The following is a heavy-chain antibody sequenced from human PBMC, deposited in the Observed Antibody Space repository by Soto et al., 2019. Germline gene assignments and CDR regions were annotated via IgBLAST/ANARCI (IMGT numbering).Heavy chain of an antibody. V-gene: IGHV1-18*01. CDR1: GYTFTSYG. CDR3: VREEEVLRGVVSLAY. Sequence: ASVKVSCKASGYTFTSYGLSWVRQAPGQGLEWMGWISAYSGNTKYAQKVQDRVTMTTDTPTNTAYMELRSLRSDDTAVYYCVREEEVLRGVVSLAYWGQGTLVTVSS. CDR2: ISAYSGNT. J-gene: IGHJ4*02. D-gene: IGHD3-10*01.